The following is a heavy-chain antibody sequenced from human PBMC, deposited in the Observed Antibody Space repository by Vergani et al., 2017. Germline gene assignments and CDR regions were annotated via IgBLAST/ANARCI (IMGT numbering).Heavy chain of an antibody. D-gene: IGHD6-13*01. Sequence: EVQLVQSGAEVKKPGESLRISCKGSGYSFTSYWISWVRQMPGKGLGWMGRIDPSDSYTTYSPSFQGHGTISADKSISTAYLQWSSLKASVNAMYYCARQGSIAAEFDYWGQGTLVTVSS. V-gene: IGHV5-10-1*03. J-gene: IGHJ4*02. CDR3: ARQGSIAAEFDY. CDR2: IDPSDSYT. CDR1: GYSFTSYW.